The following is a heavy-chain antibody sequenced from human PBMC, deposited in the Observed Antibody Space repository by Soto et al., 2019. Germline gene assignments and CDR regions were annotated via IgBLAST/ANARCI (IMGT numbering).Heavy chain of an antibody. V-gene: IGHV3-11*05. CDR1: DSPFSTTK. CDR3: ARGDCSSTSCYAIDYYYYGMDV. J-gene: IGHJ6*02. CDR2: LRIVSSYT. Sequence: QVQLVESGGGWVSPEGPLGSSFQAPDSPFSTTKMSGSGKPQGKGLDGVSSLRIVSSYTNYADSVKGRFTISRDNAKNSLYLQMNSLRAEDTAVYYCARGDCSSTSCYAIDYYYYGMDVWGQGTTVTVSS. D-gene: IGHD2-2*01.